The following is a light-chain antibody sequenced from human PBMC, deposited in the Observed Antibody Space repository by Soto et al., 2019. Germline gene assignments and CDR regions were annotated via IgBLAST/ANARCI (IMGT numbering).Light chain of an antibody. CDR2: GAS. CDR1: QSINSG. V-gene: IGKV3-15*01. Sequence: EIVMTQSPATLSPSPGERAALSCRASQSINSGLAWYQQKPGQAPRLLIYGASTRATGVPARFTGGESGSELTLTISGLQSEDFAVYYCQQGHNWPLTFGQGTRLEIK. CDR3: QQGHNWPLT. J-gene: IGKJ2*01.